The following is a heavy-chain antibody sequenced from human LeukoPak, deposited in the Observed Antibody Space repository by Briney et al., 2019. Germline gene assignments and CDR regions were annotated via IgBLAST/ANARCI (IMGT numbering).Heavy chain of an antibody. CDR1: GDSVTGYY. J-gene: IGHJ4*02. Sequence: ASVKVSCTPSGDSVTGYYMHWGREAPGQGLEGRGWINPNSGGTNYAQKFKDRVTMTRDTYISTADMELSRLRSDDTAVYYCARDLEVRGVLYYFDYWGQGTLVTVSS. CDR3: ARDLEVRGVLYYFDY. CDR2: INPNSGGT. D-gene: IGHD3-10*01. V-gene: IGHV1-2*02.